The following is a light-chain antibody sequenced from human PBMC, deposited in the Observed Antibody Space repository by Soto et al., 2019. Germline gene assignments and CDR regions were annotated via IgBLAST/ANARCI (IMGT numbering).Light chain of an antibody. Sequence: QSVLTQPPSVSAAPGQKVTISCSGSSFNIGNNNVSWYQQLPGTAPRLLIYDNNKRPSGTPDRFSGSKSGTSATLGITGLQTGDEADYYCGTWDNSLSAVVFGTGTKVTVL. CDR1: SFNIGNNN. J-gene: IGLJ1*01. V-gene: IGLV1-51*01. CDR3: GTWDNSLSAVV. CDR2: DNN.